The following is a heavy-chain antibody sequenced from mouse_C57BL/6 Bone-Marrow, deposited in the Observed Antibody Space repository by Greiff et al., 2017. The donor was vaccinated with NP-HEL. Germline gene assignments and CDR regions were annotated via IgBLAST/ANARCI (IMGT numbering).Heavy chain of an antibody. CDR1: GFTFSDYG. CDR2: ISNLAYSI. CDR3: ARPDYGSSYWYFDV. V-gene: IGHV5-15*01. Sequence: DVQLVESGGGLVQPGGSLKLSCAASGFTFSDYGMAWVRQAPRKGPEWVAFISNLAYSIYYADTVTGRFTISRENAKNTLYLEMSSLRSEDTAMYYCARPDYGSSYWYFDVWGTGTTVTVSS. D-gene: IGHD1-1*01. J-gene: IGHJ1*03.